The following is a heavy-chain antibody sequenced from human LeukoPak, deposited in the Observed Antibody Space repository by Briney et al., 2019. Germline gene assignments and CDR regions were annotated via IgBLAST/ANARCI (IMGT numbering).Heavy chain of an antibody. CDR2: IKQDGSEK. V-gene: IGHV3-7*05. CDR1: GFTFSSYC. Sequence: GGSLRLSCAASGFTFSSYCMNWVRQAPGKGLEWVANIKQDGSEKYYVDSVKGRFTISRDNAKNSLYLQMYSLRAEDTAVYYCARGFERNTCGGAIGKLNWCVFWGEGTLVTVSS. D-gene: IGHD3-16*02. J-gene: IGHJ5*01. CDR3: ARGFERNTCGGAIGKLNWCVF.